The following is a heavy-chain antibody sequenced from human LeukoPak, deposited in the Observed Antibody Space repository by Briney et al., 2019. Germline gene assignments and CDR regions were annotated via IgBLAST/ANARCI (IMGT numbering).Heavy chain of an antibody. D-gene: IGHD4-23*01. CDR2: INPNSGGT. Sequence: RASVKVSCKASGYTFTSYGISWVRQAPGQGLEWMGWINPNSGGTNYAQKFQGRVTMTRDTSISTAYMELSRLRSDDTAVYYCARGLVTTVVTLEAFDYWGQGTLVTVSS. V-gene: IGHV1-2*02. CDR3: ARGLVTTVVTLEAFDY. J-gene: IGHJ4*02. CDR1: GYTFTSYG.